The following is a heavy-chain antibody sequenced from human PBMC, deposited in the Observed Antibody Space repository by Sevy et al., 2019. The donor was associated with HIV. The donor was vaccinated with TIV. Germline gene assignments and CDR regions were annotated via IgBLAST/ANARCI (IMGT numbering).Heavy chain of an antibody. D-gene: IGHD3-10*01. Sequence: SETLSLTCTVSGGSIISSTYYWGWIRQPPGKGREWIGSVYYSGSTYYNPSLRSRVTISVDMFKDHFSRKLSSVTAADTAVYYCARRGAGPAFDVWGQGTMVTVSS. V-gene: IGHV4-39*02. J-gene: IGHJ3*01. CDR3: ARRGAGPAFDV. CDR1: GGSIISSTYY. CDR2: VYYSGST.